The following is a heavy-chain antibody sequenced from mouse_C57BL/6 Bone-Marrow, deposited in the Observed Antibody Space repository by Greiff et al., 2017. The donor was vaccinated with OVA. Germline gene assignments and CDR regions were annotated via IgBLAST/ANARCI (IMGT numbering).Heavy chain of an antibody. D-gene: IGHD6-1*01. Sequence: DVMLVESGGGLVKPGGSLKLSCAASGFTFSSYAMSWVRQTPEKRLEWVATISDGGSYTYYPDNVKGRFTISRDNAKNNLYLQMSHLKSEDTAMYYCARGAFYAMDYRGQGTSVTVSS. CDR2: ISDGGSYT. CDR1: GFTFSSYA. V-gene: IGHV5-4*03. CDR3: ARGAFYAMDY. J-gene: IGHJ4*01.